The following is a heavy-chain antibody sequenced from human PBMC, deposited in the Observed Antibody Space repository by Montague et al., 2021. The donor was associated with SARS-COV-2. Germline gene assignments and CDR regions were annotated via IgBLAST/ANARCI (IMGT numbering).Heavy chain of an antibody. V-gene: IGHV3-30*04. CDR1: GFTFSSYA. CDR3: ARDDYDILTGPFDY. J-gene: IGHJ4*02. D-gene: IGHD3-9*01. Sequence: SLRLSCAASGFTFSSYAMHWVRQAPGKGLEWVAAISYDGSNKYYXGSVKGRFTISRDNSKNTLYVQMNSLRAEDTAVYYCARDDYDILTGPFDYWGQGTLVTVSS. CDR2: ISYDGSNK.